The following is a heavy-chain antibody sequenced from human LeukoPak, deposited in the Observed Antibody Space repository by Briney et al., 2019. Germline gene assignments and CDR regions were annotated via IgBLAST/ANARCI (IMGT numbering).Heavy chain of an antibody. V-gene: IGHV3-53*01. CDR1: GFAVSSNY. J-gene: IGHJ4*02. Sequence: GGSLRLSCAGSGFAVSSNYMTWVRQAPGKGLEWVSGIYSDGRTYHADSVKGRFSISRDNSKNILYLQMNSLRAEDTAVYYCTRDPYLSSGYNWGQGTLVTVSS. CDR2: IYSDGRT. CDR3: TRDPYLSSGYN. D-gene: IGHD3-22*01.